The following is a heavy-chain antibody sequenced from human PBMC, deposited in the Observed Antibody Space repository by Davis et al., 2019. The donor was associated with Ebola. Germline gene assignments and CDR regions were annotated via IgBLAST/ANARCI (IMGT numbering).Heavy chain of an antibody. CDR1: GGSFSGYY. CDR3: ARGVIGNWVDP. V-gene: IGHV4-34*01. J-gene: IGHJ5*02. Sequence: MPGGSLRLSCAVYGGSFSGYYWSWIRQPPGKGLEWIGEINHSGSTNYNPSLKSRLTISVDTSKNQFSLKLSSVTAADTAVYYCARGVIGNWVDPWGQGTLVTVSS. D-gene: IGHD3-16*01. CDR2: INHSGST.